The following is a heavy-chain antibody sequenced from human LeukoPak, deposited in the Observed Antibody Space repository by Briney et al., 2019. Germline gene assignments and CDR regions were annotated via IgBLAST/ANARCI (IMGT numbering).Heavy chain of an antibody. Sequence: SETLSLTCTVSGGSISSSSYYWGWIRQPPGKGLEWIGSIYYSGSTYYNPSLKSRVTISVDTSKSQFSLKLTSVSAADTAVYFCARNIVVSASTCDAFDIWGQGTMVTVSS. D-gene: IGHD2-2*01. CDR2: IYYSGST. CDR1: GGSISSSSYY. V-gene: IGHV4-39*01. J-gene: IGHJ3*02. CDR3: ARNIVVSASTCDAFDI.